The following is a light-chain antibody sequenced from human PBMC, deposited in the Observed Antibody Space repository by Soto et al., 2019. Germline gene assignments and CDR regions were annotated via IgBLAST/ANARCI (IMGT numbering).Light chain of an antibody. V-gene: IGKV1-9*01. CDR2: AES. J-gene: IGKJ4*01. CDR1: QGIAGS. Sequence: DIQLTQSPSFLSASVGDRVTITCRASQGIAGSLAWYQQKPGKPPKLLIYAESTLQSGVPSRFSGSGSGTPGTLTISSLQPEDFATYYCQHVNSYPRTFGEGTWVEIK. CDR3: QHVNSYPRT.